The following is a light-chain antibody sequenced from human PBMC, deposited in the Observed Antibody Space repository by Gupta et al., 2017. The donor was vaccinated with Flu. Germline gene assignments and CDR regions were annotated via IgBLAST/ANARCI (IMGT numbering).Light chain of an antibody. CDR3: QQYGSSPLT. J-gene: IGKJ4*01. Sequence: IVLTQATGTLSLCPGERTTLSCRASQSVSSSYLAWYQQNPGQAPRLLIYGASSRATGIPDRVSGSGSGTDFTLTISRLEPEDFAVYYCQQYGSSPLTFGGGTKVEIK. CDR1: QSVSSSY. V-gene: IGKV3-20*01. CDR2: GAS.